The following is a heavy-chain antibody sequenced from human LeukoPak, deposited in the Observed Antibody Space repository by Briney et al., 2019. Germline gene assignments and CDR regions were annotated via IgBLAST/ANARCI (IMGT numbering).Heavy chain of an antibody. J-gene: IGHJ4*02. D-gene: IGHD3-22*01. CDR3: AADPNYYDSSGCPY. CDR2: IVVGSGNT. Sequence: SVKVSCKASGYTFTDYYMHWVRQAPGQGLEWIGWIVVGSGNTNYAQKFQERVTITRDMSTSTAYMELSSLRSEDTAVYYCAADPNYYDSSGCPYWGQGTLVTVSS. V-gene: IGHV1-58*02. CDR1: GYTFTDYY.